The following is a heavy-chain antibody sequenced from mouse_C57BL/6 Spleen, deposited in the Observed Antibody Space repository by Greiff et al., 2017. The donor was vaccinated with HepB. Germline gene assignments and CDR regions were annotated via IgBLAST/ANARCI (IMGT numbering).Heavy chain of an antibody. V-gene: IGHV1-82*01. CDR3: ARRGYSNYGGFAY. J-gene: IGHJ3*01. Sequence: QVQLQQSGPELVKPGASVKISCKASGYAFSSSWMNWVKQRPVKGLEWIGRIYPGDGDTNYNGKFKGKATLTADKSSSTAYMQLSSLTSEDSAVYFCARRGYSNYGGFAYWGQGTLVTVSA. CDR1: GYAFSSSW. CDR2: IYPGDGDT. D-gene: IGHD2-5*01.